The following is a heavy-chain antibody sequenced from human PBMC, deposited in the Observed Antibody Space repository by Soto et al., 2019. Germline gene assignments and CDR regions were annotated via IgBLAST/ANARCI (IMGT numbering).Heavy chain of an antibody. J-gene: IGHJ2*01. CDR1: GFTFSSYA. CDR3: ARPLWRDDYNWGYFDL. D-gene: IGHD4-4*01. Sequence: QVQLVESGGGVVQPGRSLRLSCAASGFTFSSYAMHWVRQAPGKGLEWVAVISYDGSNKYYADSVKGRFTISRDNSKNTPYLHMNSLRAEDTAVYYCARPLWRDDYNWGYFDLWGRGTLVTVSS. V-gene: IGHV3-30-3*01. CDR2: ISYDGSNK.